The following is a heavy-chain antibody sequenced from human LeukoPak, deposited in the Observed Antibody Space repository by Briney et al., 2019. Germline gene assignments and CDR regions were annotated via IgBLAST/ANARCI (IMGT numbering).Heavy chain of an antibody. CDR3: ALSREAAGTVFDD. CDR1: GFTFSSYW. Sequence: GGSLRLSCAASGFTFSSYWMHWVRQAPGKGLVWVAHINSVGRSTTSADSVKGRFTISRDDAKNTLYLQMNSLRAEDTAVYYCALSREAAGTVFDDWGQGTLVTVSS. J-gene: IGHJ4*02. D-gene: IGHD6-13*01. V-gene: IGHV3-74*01. CDR2: INSVGRST.